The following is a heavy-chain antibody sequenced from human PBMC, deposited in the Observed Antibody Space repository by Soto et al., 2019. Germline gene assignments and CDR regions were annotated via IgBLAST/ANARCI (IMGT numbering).Heavy chain of an antibody. CDR1: GFTFSGYG. D-gene: IGHD3-3*01. V-gene: IGHV3-30*18. CDR2: ISYDGSNK. J-gene: IGHJ6*02. CDR3: AKVDSYQGDRDFWSGYYSPPYYYYGMDV. Sequence: PGGSLRLSCAASGFTFSGYGMHWVRQAPGKGLEWVAVISYDGSNKYYADSVKGRFTISRDNSKNTLYLQMNSLRAEDTAVYYCAKVDSYQGDRDFWSGYYSPPYYYYGMDVWGQGTTVTVSS.